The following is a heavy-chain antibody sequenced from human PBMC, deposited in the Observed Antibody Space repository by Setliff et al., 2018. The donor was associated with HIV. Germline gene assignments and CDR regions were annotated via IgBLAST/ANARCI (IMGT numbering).Heavy chain of an antibody. CDR3: AREIQFSATTYYYYYMDD. CDR1: GESFNDYY. Sequence: SETLSLTCAVYGESFNDYYWSWIRLPPGKGLEWIGEINHYGSGNYNPSLKSRVTLSVDTSKNQFSLKVTSVTAADTAVYYCAREIQFSATTYYYYYMDDWGRGTTVTVSS. D-gene: IGHD5-18*01. V-gene: IGHV4-34*01. J-gene: IGHJ6*03. CDR2: INHYGSG.